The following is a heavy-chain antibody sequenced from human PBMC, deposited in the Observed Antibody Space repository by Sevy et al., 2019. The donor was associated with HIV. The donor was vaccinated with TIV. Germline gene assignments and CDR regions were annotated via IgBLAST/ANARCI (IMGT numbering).Heavy chain of an antibody. Sequence: SETLSLTCTVSSGSVSSGSFYWSWIRQPPGRGLECIGDIYYNGRTNYNPSLRSRVTISIDTSKNQFSLNLSSVTAADTAVYYSARRGGLVDGGMDVWGQGTTVTVSS. CDR3: ARRGGLVDGGMDV. CDR2: IYYNGRT. V-gene: IGHV4-61*01. CDR1: SGSVSSGSFY. J-gene: IGHJ6*02. D-gene: IGHD2-8*02.